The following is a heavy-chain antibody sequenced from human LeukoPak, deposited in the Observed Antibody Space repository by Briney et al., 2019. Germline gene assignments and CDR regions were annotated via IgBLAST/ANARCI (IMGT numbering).Heavy chain of an antibody. J-gene: IGHJ4*02. D-gene: IGHD5-18*01. V-gene: IGHV3-21*01. CDR2: ISSSSSYI. CDR3: ARDSWDSYGYDYFDY. Sequence: TGGSLRLSCAASGFTFSSYSMNWVRQAPGKGLEWVSSISSSSSYIYYADSVKGRFTISRDNAKNSLYLQMNSLRAEVTAVYYCARDSWDSYGYDYFDYWGQGTLVTVSS. CDR1: GFTFSSYS.